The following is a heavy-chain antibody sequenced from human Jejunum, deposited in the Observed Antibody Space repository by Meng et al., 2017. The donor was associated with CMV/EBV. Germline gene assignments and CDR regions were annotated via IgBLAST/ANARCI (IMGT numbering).Heavy chain of an antibody. CDR3: ARYYSGWYFDY. CDR1: GASVSSGSSY. J-gene: IGHJ4*02. CDR2: IYYSGKI. D-gene: IGHD5-12*01. V-gene: IGHV4-61*01. Sequence: TVSGASVSSGSSYWSWIRQPPGKGLEWIGYIYYSGKINYNPSLKSRVTISVDTSKNQFSLKLSSVTAADTAVYFCARYYSGWYFDYWGQGTLVTVSS.